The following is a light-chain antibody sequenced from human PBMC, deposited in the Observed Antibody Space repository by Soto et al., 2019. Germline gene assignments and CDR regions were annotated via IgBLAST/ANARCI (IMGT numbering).Light chain of an antibody. CDR1: QSVSSSY. J-gene: IGKJ2*01. CDR3: QQYGSSPPYT. V-gene: IGKV3-20*01. Sequence: EIVLTQSPGTLSLSPGERATLSCRASQSVSSSYFAWYQQKPGQAPRLLIYGASSRATGIPDRFSGSGSGTDFTHTISRLEPEDFAVYYCQQYGSSPPYTFGQGTKLEIK. CDR2: GAS.